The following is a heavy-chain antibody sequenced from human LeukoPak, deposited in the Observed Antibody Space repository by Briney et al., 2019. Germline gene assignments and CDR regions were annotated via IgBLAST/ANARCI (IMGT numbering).Heavy chain of an antibody. J-gene: IGHJ6*02. CDR1: GYAFSDYP. V-gene: IGHV1-3*01. D-gene: IGHD2-8*01. CDR2: ISAGNI. Sequence: GASVKVSCKASGYAFSDYPMHWLRQAPGQRFEWMGWISAGNIKYSQNFQDRISITRDTSASTVNMELSSLTSADTAVYYCARVAYVMDVWGQGTTVVVSS. CDR3: ARVAYVMDV.